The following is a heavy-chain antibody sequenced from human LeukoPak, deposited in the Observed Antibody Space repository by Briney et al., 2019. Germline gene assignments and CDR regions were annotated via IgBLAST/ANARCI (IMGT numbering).Heavy chain of an antibody. V-gene: IGHV3-48*03. J-gene: IGHJ6*04. CDR2: IRSSGRTR. Sequence: PGGSLRLSCAASGFTFSSYEMNWVRQAPGKGLEGVSYIRSSGRTRYYADAVKGRFTISRDNAKTSLYLQMNSLRAEATAVYYCAELGITMIGGVWGKGTTVTISS. D-gene: IGHD3-10*02. CDR3: AELGITMIGGV. CDR1: GFTFSSYE.